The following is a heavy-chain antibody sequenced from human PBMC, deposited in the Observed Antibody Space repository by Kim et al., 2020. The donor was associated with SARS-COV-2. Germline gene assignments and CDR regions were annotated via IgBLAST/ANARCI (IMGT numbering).Heavy chain of an antibody. J-gene: IGHJ4*02. D-gene: IGHD3-22*01. CDR2: IYYSGST. V-gene: IGHV4-39*01. CDR1: GSSISSSSYY. CDR3: ARHFQLGPWGMGSGYSGFDY. Sequence: SETLSLTCTVSGSSISSSSYYWGWIRQPPGKGLEWIGSIYYSGSTYYNPSLKSRVTISVDTSKNQFSLKLSSVTAAVTAVYYCARHFQLGPWGMGSGYSGFDYWGQGTLVTVSS.